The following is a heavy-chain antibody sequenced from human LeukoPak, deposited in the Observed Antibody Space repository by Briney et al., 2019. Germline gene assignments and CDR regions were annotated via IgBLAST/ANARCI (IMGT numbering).Heavy chain of an antibody. J-gene: IGHJ4*02. Sequence: PGRSLRLSCAASGFTFSNYAMLWVRQAAGKGLGWVAIISYDGSNKYYADSVKGRFTISRDKSKNTLFLQMDSLRAEDTAVYYCAKDQSDYAGYYFDYWGQGTLVTVSS. CDR3: AKDQSDYAGYYFDY. CDR1: GFTFSNYA. CDR2: ISYDGSNK. V-gene: IGHV3-30-3*01. D-gene: IGHD4-17*01.